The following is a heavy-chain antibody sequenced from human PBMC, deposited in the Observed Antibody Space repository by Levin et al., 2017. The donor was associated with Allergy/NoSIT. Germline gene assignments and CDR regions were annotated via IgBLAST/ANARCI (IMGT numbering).Heavy chain of an antibody. CDR2: INPNSGGT. J-gene: IGHJ2*01. CDR3: ARGLSGYDYAALDL. CDR1: GYTFTGYY. Sequence: PGASVKVSCKASGYTFTGYYMHWVRQAPGQGLEWMGRINPNSGGTNYAQKFQGRVTMTRDTSISTAYMELSRLRSDDTAVYYCARGLSGYDYAALDLWGRGTLVTVSS. D-gene: IGHD5-12*01. V-gene: IGHV1-2*06.